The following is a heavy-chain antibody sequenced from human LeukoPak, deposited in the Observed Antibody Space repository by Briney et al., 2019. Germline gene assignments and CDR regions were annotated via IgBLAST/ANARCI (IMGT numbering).Heavy chain of an antibody. D-gene: IGHD3-22*01. Sequence: SVKVSCKASGGTFSSYAISWVRQAPGQGLEWMGRIIPILGIANYAQKFQGRVTITADKSTSTAHMELSSLRSEDTAVYYCARVRYYDSSGYYYYYYGMDVWGQGTTVTVSS. J-gene: IGHJ6*02. CDR2: IIPILGIA. CDR3: ARVRYYDSSGYYYYYYGMDV. CDR1: GGTFSSYA. V-gene: IGHV1-69*04.